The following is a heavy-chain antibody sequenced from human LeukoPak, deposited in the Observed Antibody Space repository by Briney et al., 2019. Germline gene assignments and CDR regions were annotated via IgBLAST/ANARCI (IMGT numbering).Heavy chain of an antibody. J-gene: IGHJ4*02. V-gene: IGHV3-23*01. Sequence: GGSLRLSCAASGFTFSSYAMSWVRQAPGKGLEWVSGISGNGGSTYYADSVKGRFTISRDNSKNTLYLQMNSLRAEDTAVYYCAKDHFSIVGIVAYWGQGTLATVSS. D-gene: IGHD1-26*01. CDR1: GFTFSSYA. CDR2: ISGNGGST. CDR3: AKDHFSIVGIVAY.